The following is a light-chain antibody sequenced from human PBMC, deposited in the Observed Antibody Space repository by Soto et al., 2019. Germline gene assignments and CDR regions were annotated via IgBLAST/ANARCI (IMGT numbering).Light chain of an antibody. Sequence: EIVLTQSPDTLSLSPGERATLSCRASQSVSSDYLVWYQQKPGQAPRLLIYGASRRATGIPDRFSGGGSGIDFILNISRLESEDFAVYYCQHYDNTPPSVTFGPGTKVDIK. CDR3: QHYDNTPPSVT. CDR2: GAS. V-gene: IGKV3-20*01. CDR1: QSVSSDY. J-gene: IGKJ3*01.